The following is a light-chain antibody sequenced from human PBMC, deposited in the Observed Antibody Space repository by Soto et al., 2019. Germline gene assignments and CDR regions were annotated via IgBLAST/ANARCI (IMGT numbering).Light chain of an antibody. Sequence: EIVMKQSPATLSVSPGQRATLSCRASQSVRTTVAWYHQRPGQAPRLLIYGASTRATGVPDRFSGGGSGTDFTLTVTSLQSEDFGIYYCQQYTDWPTTFGRGTKVDTK. CDR1: QSVRTT. J-gene: IGKJ1*01. V-gene: IGKV3-15*01. CDR3: QQYTDWPTT. CDR2: GAS.